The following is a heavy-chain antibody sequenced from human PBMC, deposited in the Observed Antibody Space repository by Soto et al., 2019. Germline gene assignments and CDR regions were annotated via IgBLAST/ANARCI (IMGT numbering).Heavy chain of an antibody. D-gene: IGHD3-16*01. CDR1: GFTFSSYD. CDR3: ARGGSDVYYGMDV. V-gene: IGHV3-48*03. CDR2: ISSSGSTI. Sequence: GSLRLSCAASGFTFSSYDINWVRQAPGKGLEWVSYISSSGSTIYYADSVKGRFTISRDNAKNSLYLQMNSLRAEDMAVYYCARGGSDVYYGMDVWGQGTTVTVSS. J-gene: IGHJ6*02.